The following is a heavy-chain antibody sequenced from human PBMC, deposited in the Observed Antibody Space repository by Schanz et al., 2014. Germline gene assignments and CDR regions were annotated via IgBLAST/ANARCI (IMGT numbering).Heavy chain of an antibody. J-gene: IGHJ3*02. CDR1: GGTFSSFG. V-gene: IGHV1-69*04. Sequence: QVQLVQSGAEVKKPGSSVKVSCTASGGTFSSFGINWVRQAPGQGLEWMGRIIPSLGLAKYEQKFQDKVTITADTSTTTAYMELSGLRSEDTAVYYCTRGGYSYALSAFDIWGQGTMVTISS. D-gene: IGHD5-18*01. CDR3: TRGGYSYALSAFDI. CDR2: IIPSLGLA.